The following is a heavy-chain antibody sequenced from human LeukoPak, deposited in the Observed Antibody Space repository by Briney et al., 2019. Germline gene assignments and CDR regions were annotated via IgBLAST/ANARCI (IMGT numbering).Heavy chain of an antibody. D-gene: IGHD3-3*01. Sequence: SETLSLTCAVSGYSISSGYYWGWIRQPPGKGLEWIGSIYHSGSTYYNPSLKSRVTISVDTSKNQFSLKLSSVTAADPAVYYCARPHAVDFWSGYSSWYFDLWGRGTLVTVSS. CDR3: ARPHAVDFWSGYSSWYFDL. V-gene: IGHV4-38-2*01. CDR2: IYHSGST. CDR1: GYSISSGYY. J-gene: IGHJ2*01.